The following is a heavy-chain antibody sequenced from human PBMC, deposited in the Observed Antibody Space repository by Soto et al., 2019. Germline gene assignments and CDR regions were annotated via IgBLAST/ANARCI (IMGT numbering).Heavy chain of an antibody. D-gene: IGHD3-16*01. V-gene: IGHV4-61*01. Sequence: PSETLSLTCTVSGGSVSSGSYYWSWIRQPPGKGLEWIGYIYYSGSTNYNPSLKSRVTISVDTSKNQFSLKLSSVTAADTAVYYCARDYSPYDYGIDYWGQGTLVTVSS. CDR1: GGSVSSGSYY. J-gene: IGHJ4*02. CDR3: ARDYSPYDYGIDY. CDR2: IYYSGST.